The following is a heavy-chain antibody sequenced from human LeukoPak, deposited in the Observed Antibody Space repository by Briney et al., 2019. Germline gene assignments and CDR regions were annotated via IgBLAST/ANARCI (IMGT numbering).Heavy chain of an antibody. D-gene: IGHD3-22*01. CDR1: TYTLTSYA. CDR2: IIPIFGTA. Sequence: ASVKVSCKASTYTLTSYAISWMRQAPGQGLEWMGGIIPIFGTANYAQKFQGRVTITADESTSTAYMELSSLRSEDTAVYYCARGATYYYDSSGYYFDYWGQGTLVTVSS. V-gene: IGHV1-69*13. CDR3: ARGATYYYDSSGYYFDY. J-gene: IGHJ4*02.